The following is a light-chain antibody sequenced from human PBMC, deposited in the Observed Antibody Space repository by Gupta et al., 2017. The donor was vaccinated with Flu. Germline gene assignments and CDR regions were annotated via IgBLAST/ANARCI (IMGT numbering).Light chain of an antibody. CDR1: QSISGW. V-gene: IGKV1-5*03. CDR3: QHYSSFSRT. CDR2: TAS. Sequence: GERVTSSCRARQSISGWLAWYQQKPGKVPKLLIYTASNLETGVPSRFSGSGSGTEFTLTISSLQADDFATYYCQHYSSFSRTFGQGTKVEIK. J-gene: IGKJ1*01.